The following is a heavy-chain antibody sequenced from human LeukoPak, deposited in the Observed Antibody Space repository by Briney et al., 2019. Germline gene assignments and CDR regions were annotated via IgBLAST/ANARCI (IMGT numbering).Heavy chain of an antibody. J-gene: IGHJ4*02. CDR2: ISYDGSNK. D-gene: IGHD6-19*01. Sequence: GGSLRLSCAASGFTFSSYAMHWVRQAPGKGLEWVAVISYDGSNKYYADSVKGRFTISRDNSKNTLYLQMNSLRAEDTAVYYCARATGAEVAGTGMDYWGQGTLSPSPQ. CDR1: GFTFSSYA. V-gene: IGHV3-30-3*01. CDR3: ARATGAEVAGTGMDY.